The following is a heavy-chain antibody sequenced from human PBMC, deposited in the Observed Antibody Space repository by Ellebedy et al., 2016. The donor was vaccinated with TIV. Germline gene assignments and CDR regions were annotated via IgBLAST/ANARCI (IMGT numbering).Heavy chain of an antibody. CDR3: VRAPNPPHYYYGMDV. Sequence: MPGGSLRLSCTVSGYSISSGNFWVWIRQPPGKGLEWIGSIYRSGTTYYNPSLKSRVTISVDRSKNQFFLNLTAVTAADTAVYYCVRAPNPPHYYYGMDVWGQGTTVTVSS. J-gene: IGHJ6*02. V-gene: IGHV4-38-2*02. CDR1: GYSISSGNF. CDR2: IYRSGTT. D-gene: IGHD2-8*01.